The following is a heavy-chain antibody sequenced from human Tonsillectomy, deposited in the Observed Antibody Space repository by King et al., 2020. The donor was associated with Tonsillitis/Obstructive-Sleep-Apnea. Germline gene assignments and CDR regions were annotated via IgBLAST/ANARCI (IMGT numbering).Heavy chain of an antibody. Sequence: QLQESGPGLVKPSETLSLTCTVSGGSISSYYWSWIRQPPGKGLEWIGYIYYSGSTNYNPSLKSRVTISVDTTKNQFSLKLSSVTAADTAVYYCARHNRGRGSYTFDYWGQGTLVTVSS. J-gene: IGHJ4*02. D-gene: IGHD1-26*01. CDR3: ARHNRGRGSYTFDY. V-gene: IGHV4-59*08. CDR1: GGSISSYY. CDR2: IYYSGST.